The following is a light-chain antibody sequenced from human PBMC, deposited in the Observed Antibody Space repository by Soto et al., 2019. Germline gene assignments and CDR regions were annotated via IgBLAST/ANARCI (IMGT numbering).Light chain of an antibody. Sequence: DIVMTQSPATLSVSPGERATLSCRASQSVANNVAWYQQKPGQPPRLLIYGASTRAAGVPARFSGSGYGRQFSFTISSLQSEDFAIYHCQQHNNWPPWTFGQGTKVDIK. V-gene: IGKV3-15*01. CDR1: QSVANN. CDR2: GAS. J-gene: IGKJ1*01. CDR3: QQHNNWPPWT.